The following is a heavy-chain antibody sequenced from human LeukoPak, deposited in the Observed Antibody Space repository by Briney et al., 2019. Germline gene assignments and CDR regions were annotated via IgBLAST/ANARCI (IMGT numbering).Heavy chain of an antibody. Sequence: GGSLRLSCAASGFTFTSYTMNWVRQAPGKGLEWVSSITSGSSYIYYADSVKGRFTISRDNAKNSLYLQMTSLRVEDTAMYYCAKTYGHFDDWGQGTLVTVSS. D-gene: IGHD4-17*01. CDR3: AKTYGHFDD. CDR1: GFTFTSYT. CDR2: ITSGSSYI. V-gene: IGHV3-21*01. J-gene: IGHJ4*02.